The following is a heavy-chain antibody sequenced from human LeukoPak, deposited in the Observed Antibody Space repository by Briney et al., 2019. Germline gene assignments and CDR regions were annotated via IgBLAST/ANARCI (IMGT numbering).Heavy chain of an antibody. CDR1: GFTFSSYA. V-gene: IGHV3-30-3*01. CDR3: ARERAPSGYLDGGQNY. CDR2: ISYDGSNK. D-gene: IGHD3-22*01. Sequence: PGGSLRLSCAASGFTFSSYAMHWVRQAPGMGLEWVAVISYDGSNKYYADSVKGRFTISRDNSKNTLYLQMNSLRAEDTAVYYCARERAPSGYLDGGQNYWGQGPLVTVSS. J-gene: IGHJ4*02.